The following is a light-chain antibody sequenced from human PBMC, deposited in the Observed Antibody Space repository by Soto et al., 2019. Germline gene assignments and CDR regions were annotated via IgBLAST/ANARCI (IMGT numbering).Light chain of an antibody. J-gene: IGLJ3*02. Sequence: QSALTQPASVSGSPGQSITISCTGTSSDVGGYNYVSWYQQHPGKAPKLMIYDVTTRPSGVSSRFSGSKSGNTASLTISGLQAEDEADYYCSSYTTSGTGVFGGGTKLTVL. CDR2: DVT. CDR3: SSYTTSGTGV. V-gene: IGLV2-14*01. CDR1: SSDVGGYNY.